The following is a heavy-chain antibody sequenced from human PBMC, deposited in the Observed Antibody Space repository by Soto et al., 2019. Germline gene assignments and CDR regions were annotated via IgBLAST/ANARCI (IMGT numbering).Heavy chain of an antibody. V-gene: IGHV4-39*01. D-gene: IGHD2-15*01. CDR3: ARHVLGYYFDY. Sequence: QLQLQESGPGLVKPSETLSLTCTVSGGSISSSSYYWGWIRQPPGKGLEWIGSIYYSGSTYYNPSLKSRVTISVDTSKNQFSLKLSSVTAAETAVYYCARHVLGYYFDYWGQGTLVTVSS. J-gene: IGHJ4*02. CDR2: IYYSGST. CDR1: GGSISSSSYY.